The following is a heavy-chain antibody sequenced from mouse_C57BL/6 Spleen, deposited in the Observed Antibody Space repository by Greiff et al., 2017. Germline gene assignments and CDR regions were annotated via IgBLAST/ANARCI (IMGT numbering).Heavy chain of an antibody. V-gene: IGHV1-61*01. D-gene: IGHD2-5*01. CDR3: ARFYSNYWYFDV. Sequence: QVQLQQPGAELVRPGSSVKLSCKASGYTFTSYWMDWVKQRPGQGLEWIGNIYPSDSETHYNQKFKDKATLTVDKSSSTAYMQLSSLTSEDSAVYYCARFYSNYWYFDVWGTGTTVTVSS. CDR2: IYPSDSET. J-gene: IGHJ1*03. CDR1: GYTFTSYW.